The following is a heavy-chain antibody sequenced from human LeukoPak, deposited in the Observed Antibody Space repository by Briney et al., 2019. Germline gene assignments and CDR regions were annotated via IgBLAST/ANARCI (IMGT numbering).Heavy chain of an antibody. CDR3: ARGSPTLSSSSPLWYYYYYMDV. CDR2: MNPNSGNT. J-gene: IGHJ6*03. D-gene: IGHD6-6*01. CDR1: GGTFSSYA. Sequence: GSSVKVSCKASGGTFSSYAISWVRQATGQGLEWMGWMNPNSGNTGYAQKFQGRVTITRNTSISTAYMELSSLRSEDTAVYYCARGSPTLSSSSPLWYYYYYMDVWGKGTTVTVSS. V-gene: IGHV1-8*03.